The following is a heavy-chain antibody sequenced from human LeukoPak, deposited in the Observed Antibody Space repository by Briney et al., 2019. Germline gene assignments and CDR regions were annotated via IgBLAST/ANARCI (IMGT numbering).Heavy chain of an antibody. J-gene: IGHJ3*02. D-gene: IGHD2-21*02. CDR1: GGTFSSYA. CDR2: IIPIFGAA. V-gene: IGHV1-69*05. CDR3: ARLGSMVTESVVTAAEVPI. Sequence: SVKVSCKASGGTFSSYAISWVRQAPGQGLEWMGGIIPIFGAANYAQKFQGRVTITTDESTSTAYMELSSLRSEDTAVYYCARLGSMVTESVVTAAEVPIWGQGTMVTVSS.